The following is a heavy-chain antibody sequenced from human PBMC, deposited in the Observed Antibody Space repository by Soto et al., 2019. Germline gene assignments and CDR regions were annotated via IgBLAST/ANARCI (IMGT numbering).Heavy chain of an antibody. CDR1: GYTFTSYA. Sequence: ASMKVSCRASGYTFTSYAIHVVRQAPGQRLEWMGWINAGNGNTKYSQKFQGRVTITRDTSASTAYMELSSLRSEDTAVYYCARDLGGWPDYWGQGTLVTVS. J-gene: IGHJ4*02. CDR3: ARDLGGWPDY. D-gene: IGHD2-15*01. CDR2: INAGNGNT. V-gene: IGHV1-3*01.